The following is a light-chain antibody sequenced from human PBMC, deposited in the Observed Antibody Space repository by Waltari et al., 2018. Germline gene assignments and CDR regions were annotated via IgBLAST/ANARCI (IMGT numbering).Light chain of an antibody. J-gene: IGKJ4*01. Sequence: EIVMTQSPATLSVSPGERATLPCRASQSVSSDLAWYQQKPGQAPRLLMYGASTRATGIPARFSGSGSGTEFTLTISSLQSEDFAVYYCQQYNKWPPLTFGGGTKVEIK. CDR1: QSVSSD. CDR2: GAS. V-gene: IGKV3-15*01. CDR3: QQYNKWPPLT.